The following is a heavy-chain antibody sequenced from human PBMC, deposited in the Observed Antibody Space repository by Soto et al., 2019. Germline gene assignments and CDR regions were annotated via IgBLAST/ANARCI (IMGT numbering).Heavy chain of an antibody. Sequence: GGSLTLSRTAPGFTVRDNYINWVRQAGGKGLERISLMDSGGSTYYADSVEGRFTISRDNSKTMLYLQMNSLRADVTAVYYCARALVRGLMDVWGQGTTVTVSS. V-gene: IGHV3-66*01. D-gene: IGHD3-10*01. CDR2: MDSGGST. CDR3: ARALVRGLMDV. CDR1: GFTVRDNY. J-gene: IGHJ6*02.